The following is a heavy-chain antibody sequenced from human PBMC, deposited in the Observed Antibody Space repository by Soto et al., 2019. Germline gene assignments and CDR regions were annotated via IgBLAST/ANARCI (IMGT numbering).Heavy chain of an antibody. CDR1: GFTVSRNY. CDR2: IYSGGST. V-gene: IGHV3-53*01. D-gene: IGHD3-16*02. Sequence: GGSLRLSCAASGFTVSRNYMTWVRQAPGKGLEWVSVIYSGGSTYYADSVKGRFTISRNNSKNTLYLQMNSLRADDTAVYYCATSSLAYLDYWGQGTLVTVSS. J-gene: IGHJ4*02. CDR3: ATSSLAYLDY.